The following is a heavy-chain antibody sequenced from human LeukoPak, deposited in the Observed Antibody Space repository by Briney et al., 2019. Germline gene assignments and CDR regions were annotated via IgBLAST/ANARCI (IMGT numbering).Heavy chain of an antibody. Sequence: GGSLRLSCAASGFTFSSYGMHWVRQAPGKGLEWVAVIWYDGSNKYYADSVKGRFTISRDNSKNTLYLQMNGLRAEDTAVCYCARGPWGLAAADTGDYWGQGTLVTVSS. D-gene: IGHD6-13*01. V-gene: IGHV3-33*01. CDR2: IWYDGSNK. CDR1: GFTFSSYG. J-gene: IGHJ4*02. CDR3: ARGPWGLAAADTGDY.